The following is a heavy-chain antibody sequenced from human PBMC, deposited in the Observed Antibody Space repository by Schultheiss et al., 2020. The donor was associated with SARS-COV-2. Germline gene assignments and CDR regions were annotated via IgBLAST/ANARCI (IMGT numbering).Heavy chain of an antibody. J-gene: IGHJ6*02. CDR3: ARDLSSSARIYYYGMDV. Sequence: GGSLRLSGAASGFTFSSYSMNWVRQAPGKGLVWVSRINSDGSSTSYADSVKGRFTISRDNAKNTLYLQMNSLRAEDTAVYYCARDLSSSARIYYYGMDVWGQGTTVTVSS. CDR2: INSDGSST. D-gene: IGHD6-6*01. CDR1: GFTFSSYS. V-gene: IGHV3-74*01.